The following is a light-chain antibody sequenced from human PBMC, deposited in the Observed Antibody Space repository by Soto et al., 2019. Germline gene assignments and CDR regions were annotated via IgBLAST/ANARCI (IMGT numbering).Light chain of an antibody. J-gene: IGKJ4*01. V-gene: IGKV3-11*01. Sequence: EIVLTQSPATLSLSPGERATLSCRASQSVSSYLAWYQQKPGQAPRLLIYDASNRATGIPARFSGSGSGTDFTLTISSLEPEDFAVYYCQQRSNWPPAGFSLTFGGGTKVEIK. CDR1: QSVSSY. CDR3: QQRSNWPPAGFSLT. CDR2: DAS.